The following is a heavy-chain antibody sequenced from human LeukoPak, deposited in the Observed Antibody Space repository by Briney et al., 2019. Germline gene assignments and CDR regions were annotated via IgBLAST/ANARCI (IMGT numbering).Heavy chain of an antibody. Sequence: GGSLSLSCAGSGFTFGGYGMHWFRQTPGKGLEWVAVIAYDGSRAFYAYSVKGRFTISRDNSKNTMSVQMDDLRAEDTAVYYCTRYNNDHFDYWGQGTLVTVSS. CDR2: IAYDGSRA. CDR3: TRYNNDHFDY. V-gene: IGHV3-33*03. CDR1: GFTFGGYG. D-gene: IGHD1-14*01. J-gene: IGHJ4*02.